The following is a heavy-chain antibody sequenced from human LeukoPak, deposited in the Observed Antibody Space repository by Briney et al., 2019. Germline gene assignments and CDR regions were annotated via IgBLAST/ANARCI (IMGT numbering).Heavy chain of an antibody. D-gene: IGHD6-19*01. Sequence: PGGSLRLSCAASGFTFSSYAMGWVRQAPGKGLEWVSAISGSGGTTYYADSVKGRFTISRDNSKNTVYLQMNSLRAEDTAIYYCAKDYTSGWKDFDSRGQGALVTVSS. V-gene: IGHV3-23*01. CDR2: ISGSGGTT. CDR1: GFTFSSYA. J-gene: IGHJ4*02. CDR3: AKDYTSGWKDFDS.